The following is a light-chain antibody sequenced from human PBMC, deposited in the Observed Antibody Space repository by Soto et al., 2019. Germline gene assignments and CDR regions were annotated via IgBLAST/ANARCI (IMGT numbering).Light chain of an antibody. CDR1: SSDVGGYNS. Sequence: QSVLTQPASVSGSPGQSITLLCTGTSSDVGGYNSVSWYQQHPGKAPKLMIHDVSNRPSGVSNRFSGSKSGNTASQTISGLQAEDEADYYCSSYTSSSSYVFGTGTKVT. CDR2: DVS. CDR3: SSYTSSSSYV. J-gene: IGLJ1*01. V-gene: IGLV2-14*01.